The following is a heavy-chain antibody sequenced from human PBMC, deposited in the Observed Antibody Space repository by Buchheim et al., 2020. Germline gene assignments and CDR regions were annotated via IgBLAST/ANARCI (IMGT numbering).Heavy chain of an antibody. CDR1: GFTFSSYS. CDR3: ARGFSGEYQLLSGSYYYYYGMDV. V-gene: IGHV3-48*01. CDR2: ISSSSSTI. J-gene: IGHJ6*02. Sequence: EVQLVESGGGLVQPGGSLRLSCAASGFTFSSYSMNWVRQAPGKGLEWVSYISSSSSTIYYADSVKGRFTIPRDNAKNSLYLQMNSLRAEDTAVYYCARGFSGEYQLLSGSYYYYYGMDVWGQGTT. D-gene: IGHD2-2*01.